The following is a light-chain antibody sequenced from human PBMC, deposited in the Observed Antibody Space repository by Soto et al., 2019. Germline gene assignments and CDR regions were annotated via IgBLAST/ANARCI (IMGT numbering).Light chain of an antibody. CDR3: QQAYSHPRT. J-gene: IGKJ4*01. CDR1: QGVGVW. V-gene: IGKV1-12*01. Sequence: DIQMTQSPSSVSASVGDTVTITCRASQGVGVWLGWYQQKPGKAPHLLIYGASGLQVGVPSRFSGSVSGADFTLTISNLQPEDFATYYCQQAYSHPRTCGGGTKV. CDR2: GAS.